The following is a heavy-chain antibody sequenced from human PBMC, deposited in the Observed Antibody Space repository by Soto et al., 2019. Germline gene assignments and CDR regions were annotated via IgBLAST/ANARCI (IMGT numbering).Heavy chain of an antibody. CDR3: ATERSDILTGYSHYLYCGMDV. CDR1: GYTLTELS. CDR2: FDPEDGET. J-gene: IGHJ6*02. D-gene: IGHD3-9*01. V-gene: IGHV1-24*01. Sequence: ASVKVSCKVSGYTLTELSMHWLLQAPGKGLEWMGGFDPEDGETIYAQKFQGRVTMTEDTSTDTAYMELSSLRSEDTAVYYCATERSDILTGYSHYLYCGMDVLGQGTTVTVSS.